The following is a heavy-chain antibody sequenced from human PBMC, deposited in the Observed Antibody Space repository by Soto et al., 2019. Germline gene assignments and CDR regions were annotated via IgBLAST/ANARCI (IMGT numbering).Heavy chain of an antibody. CDR3: ARDGYASGIYTFDS. D-gene: IGHD3-10*01. CDR1: GFIFSGSY. Sequence: PVGSLRLSCAASGFIFSGSYMSWVRQAPGKGLEWVSHISSSGSYKNYADSVKGRFTISRDNAKNSLYLQMNNLRADDTAVYYCARDGYASGIYTFDSWGQGTLVTVSS. CDR2: ISSSGSYK. V-gene: IGHV3-11*05. J-gene: IGHJ4*02.